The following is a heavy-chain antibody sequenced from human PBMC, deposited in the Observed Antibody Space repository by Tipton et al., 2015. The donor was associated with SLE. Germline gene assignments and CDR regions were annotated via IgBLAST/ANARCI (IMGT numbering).Heavy chain of an antibody. CDR2: ISWNSGSI. J-gene: IGHJ4*02. V-gene: IGHV3-9*01. Sequence: SLRLSCAASGFTFDDYAMHWVRQASGKGLEWVSGISWNSGSIGYADSVKGRFTISRDNAKNSLYLQMNSLRAEDTALYYCAKAAGAGSSYYFDYWGQGTLVTVSS. D-gene: IGHD6-19*01. CDR3: AKAAGAGSSYYFDY. CDR1: GFTFDDYA.